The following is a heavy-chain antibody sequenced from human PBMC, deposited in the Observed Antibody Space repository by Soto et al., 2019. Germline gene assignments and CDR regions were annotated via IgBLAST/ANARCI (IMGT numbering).Heavy chain of an antibody. CDR3: ARLNPTGKSRYYYGMDV. CDR2: IYPGDSDT. D-gene: IGHD3-10*01. CDR1: GYSFTTYW. Sequence: PGESLKISCKGSGYSFTTYWIGWVRQMPGKGLEWMGIIYPGDSDTTYSPSFQGQVTISADKSISTAYLQWSSLKASDTAMYYCARLNPTGKSRYYYGMDVWGQGTTVTVSS. V-gene: IGHV5-51*01. J-gene: IGHJ6*02.